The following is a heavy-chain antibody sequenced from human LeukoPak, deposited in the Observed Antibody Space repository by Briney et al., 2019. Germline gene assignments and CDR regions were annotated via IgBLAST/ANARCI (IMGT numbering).Heavy chain of an antibody. Sequence: GGSLRLSCAASGFTVSSNYMSWVRQAPGKGLEWVSVIYSGGSTYYADSVKGRFTISRDNPKNTLYLQMNSLRAEDTAVYYCARGASQLLYLYYWGQGTLVTVSS. CDR2: IYSGGST. CDR1: GFTVSSNY. V-gene: IGHV3-66*01. D-gene: IGHD2-2*02. CDR3: ARGASQLLYLYY. J-gene: IGHJ4*02.